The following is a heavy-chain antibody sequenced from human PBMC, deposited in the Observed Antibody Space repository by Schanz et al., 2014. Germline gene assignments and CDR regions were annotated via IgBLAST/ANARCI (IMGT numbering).Heavy chain of an antibody. J-gene: IGHJ5*02. CDR2: ISHDGHRD. D-gene: IGHD2-15*01. CDR3: VGGQNWFDP. CDR1: GFTFHTYD. V-gene: IGHV3-30-3*01. Sequence: VHLEESGGGVVQPGRSLRLSCAASGFTFHTYDMHWVRQAPGKGLEWVAQISHDGHRDFYADSVKGRFTVSRDSSKNTLDLQMNSLRAEDTAVYYCVGGQNWFDPWGQGTLVTVSS.